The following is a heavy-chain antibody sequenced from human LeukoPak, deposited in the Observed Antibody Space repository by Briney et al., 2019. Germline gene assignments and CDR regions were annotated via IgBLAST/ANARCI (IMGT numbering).Heavy chain of an antibody. CDR3: ATDPPRF. CDR1: GGSISSSGYY. CDR2: IYYSGST. V-gene: IGHV4-39*01. J-gene: IGHJ4*02. Sequence: SGPTLVKPSETLSLTCTVTGGSISSSGYYWGWIRQPPGKGLEWIASIYYSGSTYYNPSLKSRVTISVDTSKNQFSLKLSSVTAADTAVYYCATDPPRFWGQGTLVTVSS.